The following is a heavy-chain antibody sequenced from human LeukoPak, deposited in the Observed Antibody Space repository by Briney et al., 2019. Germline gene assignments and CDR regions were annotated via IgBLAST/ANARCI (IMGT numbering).Heavy chain of an antibody. Sequence: GGSLRLSCTASGFTFQHHGMNWVRQAPGRGLEWVSSISSSSSYIYYADSVKGRFTISRDNAKNSLYLQMNSLRAEDTAVYYCARGGALWFGGGNAFDIWGQGTMVTVSS. J-gene: IGHJ3*02. CDR3: ARGGALWFGGGNAFDI. V-gene: IGHV3-21*01. D-gene: IGHD3-10*01. CDR2: ISSSSSYI. CDR1: GFTFQHHG.